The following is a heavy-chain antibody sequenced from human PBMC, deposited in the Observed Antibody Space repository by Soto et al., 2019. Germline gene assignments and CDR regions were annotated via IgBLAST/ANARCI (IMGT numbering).Heavy chain of an antibody. V-gene: IGHV4-61*01. J-gene: IGHJ6*02. Sequence: SETLSLTCTVSGASMTGASMSSYYWSWIRQPPGKGLEWIGYIYYIGSTDYNPSLKSRVTISVDTSNNQFSLKLNSVTSADTAVYYCARDKGSSWVLDVWAKGPRSPSP. D-gene: IGHD6-6*01. CDR3: ARDKGSSWVLDV. CDR1: GASMTGASMSSYY. CDR2: IYYIGST.